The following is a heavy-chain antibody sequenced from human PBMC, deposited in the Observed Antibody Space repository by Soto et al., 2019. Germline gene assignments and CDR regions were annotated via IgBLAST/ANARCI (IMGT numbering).Heavy chain of an antibody. D-gene: IGHD3-10*01. CDR3: TSERSPTFYNGSGSYTYY. V-gene: IGHV3-7*01. CDR2: IKTDGSET. J-gene: IGHJ4*02. CDR1: GVIFSSFG. Sequence: WESXRLSCSASGVIFSSFGIIWFRHAPGKGLEWVANIKTDGSETHYVDSVKGRFTISRDNPKTSLFMQMNSLRVEDTAVYFCTSERSPTFYNGSGSYTYYWGQGTPVTVYS.